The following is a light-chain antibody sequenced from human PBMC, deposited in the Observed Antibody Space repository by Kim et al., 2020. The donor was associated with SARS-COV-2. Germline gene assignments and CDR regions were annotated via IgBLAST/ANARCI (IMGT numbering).Light chain of an antibody. V-gene: IGLV2-14*01. CDR3: SSYIRGSTNYV. Sequence: SITSSCTGTRRDVGGYKFVSWYPQHPGKAPKLVIYEVSNRPSGVSNRFSGSKSGNTASLTISGLQAEDEADYYCSSYIRGSTNYVFGTGTKVTVL. CDR1: RRDVGGYKF. J-gene: IGLJ1*01. CDR2: EVS.